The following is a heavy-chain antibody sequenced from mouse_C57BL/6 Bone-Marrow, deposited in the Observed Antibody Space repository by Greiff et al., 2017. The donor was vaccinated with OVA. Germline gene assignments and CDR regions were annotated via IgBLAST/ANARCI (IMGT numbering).Heavy chain of an antibody. CDR1: GYSITSGYY. D-gene: IGHD2-5*01. V-gene: IGHV3-6*01. J-gene: IGHJ3*01. CDR3: ARANYSNYYLFAD. Sequence: VQLQQSGPGLVKPSQSLSLTCSVTGYSITSGYYWNWIRQFPGNKLEWMGYISYDGSNNYNPSLKNRISITRDTSKNQLFLKLNSVTTEDTATYYCARANYSNYYLFADWGKGTLVTVSA. CDR2: ISYDGSN.